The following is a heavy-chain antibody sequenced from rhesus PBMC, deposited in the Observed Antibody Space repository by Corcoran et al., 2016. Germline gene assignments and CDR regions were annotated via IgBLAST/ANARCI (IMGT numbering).Heavy chain of an antibody. V-gene: IGHV4-147*01. Sequence: QVQLQESGPGLVKPSETLSLTCAVSGYSISSNYWSWIRQPPGKGLDWIGYIYGNSGSTYYNPSLKGRVTISTDTSKNQFSLKLSSVTAADTAVYYCARGPGGLDSWGQGVVVTVSS. CDR2: IYGNSGST. J-gene: IGHJ6*01. CDR3: ARGPGGLDS. CDR1: GYSISSNY.